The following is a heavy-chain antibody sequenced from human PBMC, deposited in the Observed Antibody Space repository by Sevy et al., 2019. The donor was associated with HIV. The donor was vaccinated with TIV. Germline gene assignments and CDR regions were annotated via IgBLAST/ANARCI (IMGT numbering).Heavy chain of an antibody. CDR3: ARSYDSSQDAFDI. CDR2: IWYDGSNK. J-gene: IGHJ3*02. V-gene: IGHV3-33*01. D-gene: IGHD3-22*01. Sequence: GESLKISCAASGFTFSSYGTHWVRQAPGKGLEWVAVIWYDGSNKYYADSVKGRFTISRDNSKNTLYLQMNSLRAEDTAVYYCARSYDSSQDAFDIWGQGTMVTVSS. CDR1: GFTFSSYG.